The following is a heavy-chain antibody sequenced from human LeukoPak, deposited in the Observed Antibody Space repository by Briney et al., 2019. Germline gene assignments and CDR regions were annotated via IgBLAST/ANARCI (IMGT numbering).Heavy chain of an antibody. D-gene: IGHD6-13*01. CDR3: AXAAXYSSSFKYFQH. CDR2: ISSSSSTI. Sequence: GGSLRLPCAASGFTFSSYSMNWVRQAPGKGLEWVSYISSSSSTICYADPVKGRFTISRDNAKNSLYLQMNSLRDEETAVYYCAXAAXYSSSFKYFQHWGQGTLVTVSS. CDR1: GFTFSSYS. J-gene: IGHJ1*01. V-gene: IGHV3-48*02.